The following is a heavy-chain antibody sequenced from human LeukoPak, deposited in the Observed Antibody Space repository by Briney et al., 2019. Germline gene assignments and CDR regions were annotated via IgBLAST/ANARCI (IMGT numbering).Heavy chain of an antibody. CDR3: AREDAVSSPGFDS. V-gene: IGHV3-7*01. J-gene: IGHJ5*01. CDR1: GFSISHHW. CDR2: IRGDGNDL. Sequence: GGPLRLSCVGSGFSISHHWINWVRQAPGTGLEWVANIRGDGNDLYYADSVKDRFTISRDNLKNSVFLQMNSLRVEDTAVYYCAREDAVSSPGFDSWGQGTLVTVSS. D-gene: IGHD2-8*01.